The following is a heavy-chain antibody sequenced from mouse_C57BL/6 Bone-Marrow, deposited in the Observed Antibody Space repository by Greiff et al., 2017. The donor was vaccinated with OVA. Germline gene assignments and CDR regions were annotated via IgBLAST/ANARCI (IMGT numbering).Heavy chain of an antibody. CDR2: INPNYGTT. CDR1: GYSFTDYN. V-gene: IGHV1-39*01. J-gene: IGHJ2*01. CDR3: ARSSNWDVKGYFDY. Sequence: VQLQQSGPELVKPGASVKISCKASGYSFTDYNMNWVKQSNGKSLEWIGVINPNYGTTSYNQKFKGKATLTVDQSSSTAYMQLNSLTSEDSAVYYWARSSNWDVKGYFDYWGQGTTLTVSS. D-gene: IGHD4-1*01.